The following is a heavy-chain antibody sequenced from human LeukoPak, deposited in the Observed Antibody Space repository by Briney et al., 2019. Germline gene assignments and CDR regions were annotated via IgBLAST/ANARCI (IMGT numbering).Heavy chain of an antibody. D-gene: IGHD5-24*01. V-gene: IGHV4-39*01. CDR2: IYYSGST. Sequence: SETLSLTCTVSGGSISSSSYYWGWIRQPPGKGLEWIGSIYYSGSTYYNPSLKSRVTISVDTSKNQFSLKLSSVTAADMAVYYCARQGRWLQYNTDYWGQGTLVTVSS. J-gene: IGHJ4*02. CDR3: ARQGRWLQYNTDY. CDR1: GGSISSSSYY.